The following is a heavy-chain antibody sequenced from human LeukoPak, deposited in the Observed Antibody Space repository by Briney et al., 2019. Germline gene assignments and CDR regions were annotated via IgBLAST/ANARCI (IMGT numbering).Heavy chain of an antibody. D-gene: IGHD4-17*01. CDR3: AREDYGDYRGHYYYYGMDV. CDR2: INPSGGST. J-gene: IGHJ6*04. V-gene: IGHV1-46*01. Sequence: VASVKVSCKASGYTFTSYYMHWVRQAPGQGLEGMGIINPSGGSTSYAQKFQGRVTITIDTSTRTVYMELSSLTSEDTAVYYCAREDYGDYRGHYYYYGMDVWGEGTTVTVSS. CDR1: GYTFTSYY.